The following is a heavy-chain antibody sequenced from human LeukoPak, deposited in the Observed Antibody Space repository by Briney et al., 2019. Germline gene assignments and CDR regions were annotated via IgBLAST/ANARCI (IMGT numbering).Heavy chain of an antibody. J-gene: IGHJ5*02. CDR1: GGSISSSNW. D-gene: IGHD6-13*01. Sequence: PSETLSLTCAVSGGSISSSNWWSWVRQPPGKGLEWIGEIYHSGSTNYNPSLKSRVTISVDKSKNQFSLKLSSVTAADTAVYYCAREGVEAAAGTFLWLLPREKYNWFDPWGQGTLVTVSS. CDR3: AREGVEAAAGTFLWLLPREKYNWFDP. CDR2: IYHSGST. V-gene: IGHV4-4*02.